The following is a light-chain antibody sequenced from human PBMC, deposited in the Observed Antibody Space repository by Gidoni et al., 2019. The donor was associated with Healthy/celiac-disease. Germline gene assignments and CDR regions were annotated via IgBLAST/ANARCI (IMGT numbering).Light chain of an antibody. J-gene: IGKJ4*01. Sequence: EIVMTQSPAILSVSPGDRATLSCRASPSVSSNLAWYQQKPGQAPRLLIYDASTRATGILARFSGSGSGTEFTLTISSLQSEDFGVYYCQQYIDWPLTFGGGTEVEIK. CDR3: QQYIDWPLT. V-gene: IGKV3-15*01. CDR2: DAS. CDR1: PSVSSN.